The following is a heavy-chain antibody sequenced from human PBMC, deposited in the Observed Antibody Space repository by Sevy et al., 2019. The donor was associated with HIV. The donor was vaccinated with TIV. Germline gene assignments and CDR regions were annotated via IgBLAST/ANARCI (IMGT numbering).Heavy chain of an antibody. CDR3: AQETVGRFDS. CDR1: GFTFSAYW. Sequence: GGSLRLSCAASGFTFSAYWMNWVRQAPGKGLEWVGNIKSDGSDKHYVDSVEGRFTISSDNAKNSRYLQMNSLRVEDTAVYYCAQETVGRFDSWGQGTLVTVSS. J-gene: IGHJ4*02. D-gene: IGHD3-16*01. CDR2: IKSDGSDK. V-gene: IGHV3-7*01.